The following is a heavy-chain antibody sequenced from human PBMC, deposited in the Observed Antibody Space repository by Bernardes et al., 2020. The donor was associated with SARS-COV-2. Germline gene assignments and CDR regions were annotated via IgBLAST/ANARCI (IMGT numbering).Heavy chain of an antibody. V-gene: IGHV3-23*01. J-gene: IGHJ6*01. D-gene: IGHD1-1*01. CDR3: AKCVQGSYAMDV. CDR2: ISGSGGST. CDR1: GFTFSRNA. Sequence: GGSLRLSCAASGFTFSRNAMTWVRQAPGKGLEWLSGISGSGGSTYYADSVKGRFTISRNNSKDTLYLEMSSLKAEDTAIYYCAKCVQGSYAMDVWGQGTTGTVTP.